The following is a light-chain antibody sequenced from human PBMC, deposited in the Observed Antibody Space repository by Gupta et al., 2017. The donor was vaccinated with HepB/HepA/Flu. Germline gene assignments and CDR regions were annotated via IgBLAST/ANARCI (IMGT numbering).Light chain of an antibody. CDR2: GAS. J-gene: IGKJ2*02. CDR3: QQYNDWPRT. Sequence: EIVMTQSPAILSVSPGERATLSCRASQSVSGNLAWYHQIPGQSPRLLIYGASTRATGIPARFSGSGSGTEFTLTISSLQSEDFAVYYCQQYNDWPRTFGQGTKLEIK. CDR1: QSVSGN. V-gene: IGKV3-15*01.